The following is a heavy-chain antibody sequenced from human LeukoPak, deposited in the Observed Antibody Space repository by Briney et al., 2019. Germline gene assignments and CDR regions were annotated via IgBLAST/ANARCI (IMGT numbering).Heavy chain of an antibody. V-gene: IGHV4-59*01. D-gene: IGHD3-22*01. J-gene: IGHJ4*02. CDR1: GGSISSYY. CDR2: IYYSGST. CDR3: ARAHYDSSGAVDY. Sequence: NPSETLSLTCTVSGGSISSYYWSWIRQPPGKGLEWIGYIYYSGSTNYNPSLKSRVTISVDTSKNQFSLKLSSVTAADTAVYYCARAHYDSSGAVDYWGQGTLVTVSS.